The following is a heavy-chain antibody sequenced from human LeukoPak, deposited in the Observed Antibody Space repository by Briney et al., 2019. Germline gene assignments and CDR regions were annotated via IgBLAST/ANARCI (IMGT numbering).Heavy chain of an antibody. Sequence: SGTLSLTCAVYGGSFSGYYWSWIRQPPGKGLEWIGEINHSGSTNYNPSLKSRVTISVDTSKNQFSLKLSSVTAVDTAVYYCARANPRKYCSGGSCSKVYYYYYGMDVWGQGTTVTVSS. CDR3: ARANPRKYCSGGSCSKVYYYYYGMDV. J-gene: IGHJ6*02. CDR2: INHSGST. D-gene: IGHD2-15*01. CDR1: GGSFSGYY. V-gene: IGHV4-34*01.